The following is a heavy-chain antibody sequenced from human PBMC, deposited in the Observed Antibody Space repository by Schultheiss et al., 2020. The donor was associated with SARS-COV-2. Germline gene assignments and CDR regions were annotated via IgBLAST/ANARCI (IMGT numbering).Heavy chain of an antibody. CDR2: ISSSSSYI. CDR1: GFTFSSYS. CDR3: ARDPNMDYMDV. Sequence: GGSLRLSCAASGFTFSSYSMNWVRQAPGKGLEWVSSISSSSSYIYYADSVKGRFTISRDNSKNTLYLQMNSLRAEDTAVYYCARDPNMDYMDVWGKGTTVTVSS. J-gene: IGHJ6*03. D-gene: IGHD4/OR15-4a*01. V-gene: IGHV3-21*01.